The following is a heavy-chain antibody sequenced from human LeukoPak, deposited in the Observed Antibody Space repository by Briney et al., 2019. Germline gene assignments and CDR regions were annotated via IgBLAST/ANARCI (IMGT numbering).Heavy chain of an antibody. V-gene: IGHV3-23*01. J-gene: IGHJ4*02. CDR1: GFTFSSYV. D-gene: IGHD5-12*01. Sequence: GGSLRLSCAASGFTFSSYVMSWVRQAPGKGLEWGSGISGSGGGTYYADSVKGQFTISRDNSKNTLYLQMNSLRPDDTAVYYCAKRASGHENNWGQGTLVTVSS. CDR3: AKRASGHENN. CDR2: ISGSGGGT.